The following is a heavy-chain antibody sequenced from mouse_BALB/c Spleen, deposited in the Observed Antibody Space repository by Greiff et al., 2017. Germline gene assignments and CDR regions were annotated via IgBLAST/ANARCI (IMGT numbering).Heavy chain of an antibody. J-gene: IGHJ4*01. CDR2: INPYNDGT. D-gene: IGHD2-14*01. V-gene: IGHV1-14*01. CDR3: ARIPYYRYADYYAMDY. Sequence: VQLQQSGPELVKPGASVKMSCKASGYTFTSYVMHWVKQKPGQGLEWIGYINPYNDGTKYNEKFKGKATLTSDKSSSTAYMELSSLTSEDSAVYYCARIPYYRYADYYAMDYWGQGTSVTVSS. CDR1: GYTFTSYV.